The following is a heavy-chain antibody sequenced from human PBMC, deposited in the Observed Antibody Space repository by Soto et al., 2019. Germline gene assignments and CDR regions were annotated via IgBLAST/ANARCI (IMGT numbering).Heavy chain of an antibody. Sequence: SETLSLTCPVSGGSISSYYWSWIRQPPGKGLEWIGYIYYSGSTNYNPSLKSRVTISVDTSKNQFSLKLSSVTAADTAVYYCARAPEGTAAAGDFDYWGQGTLVTVS. D-gene: IGHD6-13*01. J-gene: IGHJ4*02. CDR1: GGSISSYY. V-gene: IGHV4-59*01. CDR2: IYYSGST. CDR3: ARAPEGTAAAGDFDY.